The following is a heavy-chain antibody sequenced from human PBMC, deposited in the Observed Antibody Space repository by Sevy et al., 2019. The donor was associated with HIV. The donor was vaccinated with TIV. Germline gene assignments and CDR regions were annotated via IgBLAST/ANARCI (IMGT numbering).Heavy chain of an antibody. CDR1: GFTFDDYT. CDR2: ISWDGGRT. V-gene: IGHV3-43*01. Sequence: GGSLRLSCAASGFTFDDYTMHWVRQPPGKGLEWVSLISWDGGRTYYEDSVKGRFTISRDNSKNSLYLQMNSLTTEDTALYYCAKDIASSGWYGYFDYWGQGTLVTVSS. J-gene: IGHJ4*02. D-gene: IGHD6-19*01. CDR3: AKDIASSGWYGYFDY.